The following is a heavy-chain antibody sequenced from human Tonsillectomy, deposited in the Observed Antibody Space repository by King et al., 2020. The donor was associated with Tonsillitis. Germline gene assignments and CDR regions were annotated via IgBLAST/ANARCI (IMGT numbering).Heavy chain of an antibody. CDR3: ARGGRGRADY. J-gene: IGHJ4*02. CDR2: INHSGST. V-gene: IGHV4-34*01. CDR1: GGSFSGLY. D-gene: IGHD3-10*01. Sequence: VQLQQWGAGLLKPSETLSLTCAAYGGSFSGLYWSWLRQPPGKGLEWIGEINHSGSTKCNPSLKSRVSISVDTSKNQFFLRLRSVTAADTAVYYCARGGRGRADYWGQGTLVTVSS.